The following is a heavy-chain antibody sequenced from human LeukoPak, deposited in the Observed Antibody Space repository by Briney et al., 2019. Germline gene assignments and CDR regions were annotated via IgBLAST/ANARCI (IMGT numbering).Heavy chain of an antibody. Sequence: SVKVSCKASGGTFSSYAISWVRQAPGQGLEWMGRIVPILGIANYAQKFQGRVTITADKSTSTAYMELSSLRSEDTAVYYCARDLRVYDFWSGYNWFDPWGQGTLVTVSS. D-gene: IGHD3-3*01. CDR1: GGTFSSYA. V-gene: IGHV1-69*04. J-gene: IGHJ5*02. CDR3: ARDLRVYDFWSGYNWFDP. CDR2: IVPILGIA.